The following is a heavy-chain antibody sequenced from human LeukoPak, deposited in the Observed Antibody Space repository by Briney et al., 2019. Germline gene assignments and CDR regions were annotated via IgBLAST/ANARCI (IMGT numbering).Heavy chain of an antibody. D-gene: IGHD3-3*01. CDR3: ARERSGSEIFARSFDI. Sequence: VASVKVSCKASGGTFSSYAISWVRQAPGQGLEWMGGIIPIFGTANYAQKFQGRVTITADKSTSTAYMELSSLRSEDTAVYYCARERSGSEIFARSFDIWGQGTMVTVSS. J-gene: IGHJ3*02. V-gene: IGHV1-69*06. CDR1: GGTFSSYA. CDR2: IIPIFGTA.